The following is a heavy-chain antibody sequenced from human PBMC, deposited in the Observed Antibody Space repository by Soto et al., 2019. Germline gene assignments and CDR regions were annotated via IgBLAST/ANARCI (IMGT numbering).Heavy chain of an antibody. CDR2: IYYSGST. CDR3: ARPRRHDFWSGYFDY. Sequence: QLQLQESGPGLVKPSETLSLTCTVSGGSISSSSYYWGWIRQPPGKGLEWIGSIYYSGSTYYNPSLKSRVTISVDTSKNQFSLKLSSVTAADTAVYYCARPRRHDFWSGYFDYWGQGTLVTVSS. J-gene: IGHJ4*02. D-gene: IGHD3-3*01. V-gene: IGHV4-39*01. CDR1: GGSISSSSYY.